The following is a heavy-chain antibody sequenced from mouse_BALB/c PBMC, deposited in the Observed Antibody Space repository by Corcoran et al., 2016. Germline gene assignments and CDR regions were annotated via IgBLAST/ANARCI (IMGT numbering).Heavy chain of an antibody. CDR2: ISYDGSN. Sequence: DVQLQESGPGLVKPSQSLSLTCSVTGYSITSGYYWNWIRQFPGNKLEWMGYISYDGSNNYNPSLKNRISITRDTSKNQFFLKLNSVTTEDTATYYCARGGYGNYFAYWGQGTLVTVSA. D-gene: IGHD2-10*02. J-gene: IGHJ3*01. CDR1: GYSITSGYY. CDR3: ARGGYGNYFAY. V-gene: IGHV3-6*02.